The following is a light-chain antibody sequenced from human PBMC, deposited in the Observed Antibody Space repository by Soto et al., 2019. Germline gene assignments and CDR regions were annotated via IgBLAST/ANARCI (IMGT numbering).Light chain of an antibody. CDR2: GAS. J-gene: IGKJ2*01. Sequence: EIVLTQSPGTLSLSPGESATLSCRASQSVSSSYLAWYQQKPGQAPRLLIYGASTRATGIPARFSGSGSGTEFTLTISSLQSEDFAVYYCQQYNNWYTFGQGTKLEIK. V-gene: IGKV3-15*01. CDR3: QQYNNWYT. CDR1: QSVSSS.